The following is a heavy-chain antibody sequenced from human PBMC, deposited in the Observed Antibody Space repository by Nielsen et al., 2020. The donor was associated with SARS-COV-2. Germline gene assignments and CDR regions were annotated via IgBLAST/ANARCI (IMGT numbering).Heavy chain of an antibody. CDR2: IYYDGAT. CDR3: TRGSIVATMGAFDI. Sequence: WVRQPPGKGLEWIGYIYYDGATFYTPSLKSRLTISIDASRRQFSLKLTSVTAADMAIYYCTRGSIVATMGAFDIWGQGTMVTVSS. D-gene: IGHD5-12*01. J-gene: IGHJ3*02. V-gene: IGHV4-30-4*08.